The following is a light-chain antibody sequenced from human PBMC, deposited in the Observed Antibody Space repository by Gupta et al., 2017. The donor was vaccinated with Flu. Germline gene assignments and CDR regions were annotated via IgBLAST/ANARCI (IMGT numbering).Light chain of an antibody. CDR3: AAWDDSLNGHWV. Sequence: QSVLTPPPPTSGTPGHRVTCSCPGSSSHIGSNDVNWYQQLPGTAPKLLIFSDDQRPSGVPDRFSGSKSGTSASLAISGLQSEDEADYYCAAWDDSLNGHWVFGGGTKLTVL. V-gene: IGLV1-44*01. J-gene: IGLJ3*02. CDR1: SSHIGSND. CDR2: SDD.